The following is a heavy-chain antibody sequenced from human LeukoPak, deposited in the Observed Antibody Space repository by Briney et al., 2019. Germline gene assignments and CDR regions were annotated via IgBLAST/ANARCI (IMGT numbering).Heavy chain of an antibody. CDR3: ARDKVVGATHFDY. J-gene: IGHJ4*02. Sequence: GGSLRLSCAASGFTFSNYWMSWVRKAPGEGLEWVANIKEDGSGKYYVDSVKGRFTISRDNAKNSLFLQMNGLRAEDTAVYYCARDKVVGATHFDYWGQGILVTVSS. CDR2: IKEDGSGK. V-gene: IGHV3-7*01. D-gene: IGHD1-26*01. CDR1: GFTFSNYW.